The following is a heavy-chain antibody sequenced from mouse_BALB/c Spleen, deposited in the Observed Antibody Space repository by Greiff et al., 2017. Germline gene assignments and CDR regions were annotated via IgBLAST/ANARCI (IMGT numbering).Heavy chain of an antibody. CDR3: ARYGYDREYAMDY. J-gene: IGHJ4*01. CDR2: IYPGDGDT. D-gene: IGHD2-2*01. V-gene: IGHV1-80*01. Sequence: VKVVESGAELVRPGSSVKISCKASGYAFSSYWMNWVKQRPGQGLEWIGQIYPGDGDTNYNGKFKGKATLTADKSSSTAYMQLSSLTSEDSAVYFCARYGYDREYAMDYWGQGTSVTVSS. CDR1: GYAFSSYW.